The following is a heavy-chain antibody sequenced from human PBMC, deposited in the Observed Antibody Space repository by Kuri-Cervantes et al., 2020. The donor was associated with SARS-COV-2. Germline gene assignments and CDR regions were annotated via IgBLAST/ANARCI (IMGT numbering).Heavy chain of an antibody. CDR3: AKRLGNGAADY. CDR2: IWYDGSNK. CDR1: GFTFSSYG. Sequence: GESLKISCAASGFTFSSYGMHWVRQAPGKGLEWVAVIWYDGSNKYYADSVKGRFTISRDNSKNTLYLQMNSLRPEDTAVYYCAKRLGNGAADYWGQGTLVTVSS. V-gene: IGHV3-30*02. D-gene: IGHD3-9*01. J-gene: IGHJ4*02.